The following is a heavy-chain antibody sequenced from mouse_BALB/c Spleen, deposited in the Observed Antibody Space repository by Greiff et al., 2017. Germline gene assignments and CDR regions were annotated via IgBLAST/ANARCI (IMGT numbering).Heavy chain of an antibody. CDR2: IDPSDSYT. J-gene: IGHJ2*01. D-gene: IGHD2-3*01. CDR1: GYTFTSYW. CDR3: ARRGDGYYFDY. V-gene: IGHV1-69*02. Sequence: QVQLQQPGAELVRPGASVKLSCKASGYTFTSYWMNWVKQRPGQGLEWIGEIDPSDSYTNYNQKFKGKATLTVDKSSSTAYMQLSSLTSEDSAVYYCARRGDGYYFDYWGQGTTLTVSS.